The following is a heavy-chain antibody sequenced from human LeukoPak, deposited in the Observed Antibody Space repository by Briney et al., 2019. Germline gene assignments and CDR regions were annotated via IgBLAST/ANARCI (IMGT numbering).Heavy chain of an antibody. CDR2: INHSGTT. D-gene: IGHD3-10*01. CDR3: ARGRYGGGAH. J-gene: IGHJ4*02. CDR1: GESFNGYY. V-gene: IGHV4-34*01. Sequence: SETLSLTCAVYGESFNGYYWSWIRQPPGKGLEWIGEINHSGTTNYNPSLKSRVTISGDTSKTQFSLKLNSVTAADTAVYYCARGRYGGGAHWGQGTLVTVSS.